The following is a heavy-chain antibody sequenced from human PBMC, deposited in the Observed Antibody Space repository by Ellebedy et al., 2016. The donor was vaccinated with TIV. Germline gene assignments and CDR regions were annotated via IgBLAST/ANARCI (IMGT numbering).Heavy chain of an antibody. CDR3: AADPPSYYDFWSGYGAGYYYGMDV. Sequence: SVKVSCXASGFTFTSSAVQWVRQAREQRLEWIGWIVVGSGNTNYAQKFQERVTITRDMSTSTAYMELSSLRSEDTAVYYCAADPPSYYDFWSGYGAGYYYGMDVWGQGTTVTVSS. V-gene: IGHV1-58*01. J-gene: IGHJ6*02. CDR1: GFTFTSSA. D-gene: IGHD3-3*01. CDR2: IVVGSGNT.